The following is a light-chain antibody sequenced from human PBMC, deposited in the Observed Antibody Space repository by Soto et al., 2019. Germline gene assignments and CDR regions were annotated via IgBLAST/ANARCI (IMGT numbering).Light chain of an antibody. J-gene: IGLJ2*01. CDR3: QTWDTGIVL. Sequence: QSVLTQSPSASASLGASVKLTCTLSSGHSNYAIAWHQQLPEKGPRYLMKVNSDGSHSKGDGIPDRFSGSSSGAERYLTISRRQSEDEADYYCQTWDTGIVLFGGGTKLTVL. CDR1: SGHSNYA. CDR2: VNSDGSH. V-gene: IGLV4-69*01.